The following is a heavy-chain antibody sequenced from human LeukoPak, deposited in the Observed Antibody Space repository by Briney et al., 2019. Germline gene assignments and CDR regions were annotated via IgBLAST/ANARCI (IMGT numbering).Heavy chain of an antibody. Sequence: SQTLSLTCAVSGGSISSGGYSWSWIRQPPGKGLEWIGYIYHSGSTYYNPSLKSRVTISVDRSKNQFSLKLSSVTAADTAVYYCARRGTISRWSGGMDVWGQGTTVTVSS. CDR3: ARRGTISRWSGGMDV. V-gene: IGHV4-30-2*01. CDR2: IYHSGST. CDR1: GGSISSGGYS. J-gene: IGHJ6*02. D-gene: IGHD3-16*01.